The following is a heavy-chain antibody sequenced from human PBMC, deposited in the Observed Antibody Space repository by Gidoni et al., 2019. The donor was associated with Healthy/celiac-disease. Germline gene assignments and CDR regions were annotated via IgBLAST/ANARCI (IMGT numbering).Heavy chain of an antibody. CDR2: ISRSSSYI. CDR3: ARSGCGGDCYLDY. D-gene: IGHD2-21*02. CDR1: GFPFSSYS. J-gene: IGHJ4*02. V-gene: IGHV3-21*01. Sequence: EVQLVESGGGLVKPGRSLRVSCAAPGFPFSSYSMNWVRQAPGKGLEWVSSISRSSSYIYYADSVKGRFTISRDNAKNSLYLQMNSLRAEDTAVYYCARSGCGGDCYLDYWGQGTLVTVSS.